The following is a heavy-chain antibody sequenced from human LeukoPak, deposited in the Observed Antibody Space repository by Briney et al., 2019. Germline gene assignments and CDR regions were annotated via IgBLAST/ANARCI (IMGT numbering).Heavy chain of an antibody. CDR2: IYSGGST. CDR3: ARTGNPATGDY. CDR1: GFTFSSYW. D-gene: IGHD1-1*01. J-gene: IGHJ4*02. Sequence: GGSLRLSCAASGFTFSSYWMSWVRQAPGKGLEWVSVIYSGGSTYYADSVKGRFTISRDNSKNTLYLQMNSLRAEDTAVYYCARTGNPATGDYWGQGTLVTVSS. V-gene: IGHV3-53*01.